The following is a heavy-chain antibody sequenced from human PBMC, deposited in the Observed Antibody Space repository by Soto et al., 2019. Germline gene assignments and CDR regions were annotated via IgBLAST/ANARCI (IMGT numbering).Heavy chain of an antibody. J-gene: IGHJ4*02. CDR3: ARSTNDYIWGSYRYIGY. D-gene: IGHD3-16*02. CDR1: GFTFSSYW. Sequence: GGSLRLSCAASGFTFSSYWMSWVRQAPGKGLEWVANIKQDGSEKYYVDSVKGRFTISRDNAKNSLYLQMNSLRAEDTAVYYCARSTNDYIWGSYRYIGYWGQGTLVPVSS. V-gene: IGHV3-7*01. CDR2: IKQDGSEK.